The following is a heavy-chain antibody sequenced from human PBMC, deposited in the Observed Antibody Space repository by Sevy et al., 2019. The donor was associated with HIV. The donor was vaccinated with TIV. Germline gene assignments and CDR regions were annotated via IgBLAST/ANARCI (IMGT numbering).Heavy chain of an antibody. D-gene: IGHD1-26*01. CDR1: GGSISSSSYY. CDR2: IYYSGST. CDR3: ARLERGGSYLYGFDY. J-gene: IGHJ4*02. Sequence: SETLSLTCTVSGGSISSSSYYWGWIRQPPGKGLEWIGRIYYSGSTYYNPSLKSRVTISVDTSKNQFSLKLSSVTAADTAVYYCARLERGGSYLYGFDYWGQGTLVTVSS. V-gene: IGHV4-39*01.